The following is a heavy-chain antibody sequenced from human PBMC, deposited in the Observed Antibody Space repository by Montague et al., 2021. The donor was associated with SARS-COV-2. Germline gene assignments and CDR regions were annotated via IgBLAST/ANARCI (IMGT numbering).Heavy chain of an antibody. V-gene: IGHV4-61*02. D-gene: IGHD2-15*01. CDR2: IYASGGT. CDR3: GRGVVAATPVVDY. J-gene: IGHJ4*02. CDR1: GGSISSSNYY. Sequence: SLSLICTVSGGSISSSNYYWGWIRQPAGKGLEWIGRIYASGGTNYNPSLKSRVTMSVDTSKNQFSLKLNSVTAADTAVYYCGRGVVAATPVVDYWGRGTLVTVSS.